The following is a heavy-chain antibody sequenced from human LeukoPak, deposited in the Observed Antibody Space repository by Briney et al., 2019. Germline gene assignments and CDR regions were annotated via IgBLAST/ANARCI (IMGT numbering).Heavy chain of an antibody. V-gene: IGHV3-23*01. J-gene: IGHJ4*02. D-gene: IGHD6-19*01. CDR2: ISGSGGST. CDR3: ARDRGPVAGTRE. CDR1: GFTFSSYA. Sequence: GGSLRLSCAASGFTFSSYAMSWVRQAPGKGLEWVSAISGSGGSTYYADSVEGRFTISRHNSKNTLYLQMNSLRAEDTAVYYCARDRGPVAGTREWGQGTLVTVSS.